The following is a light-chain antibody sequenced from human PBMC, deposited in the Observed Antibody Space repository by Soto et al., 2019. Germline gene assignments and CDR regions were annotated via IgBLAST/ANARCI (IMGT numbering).Light chain of an antibody. CDR3: QQYKNYLT. CDR2: GAS. J-gene: IGKJ1*01. CDR1: HSVSIW. V-gene: IGKV1-5*01. Sequence: DIQMTQSPSTLSASVGDRVTFTCRASHSVSIWLAWYQQKPGKAPKLLISGASTLESGVPSRFSGSGSGTEFTLTISTPQPDDFATYYCQQYKNYLTFGQGTKVEIK.